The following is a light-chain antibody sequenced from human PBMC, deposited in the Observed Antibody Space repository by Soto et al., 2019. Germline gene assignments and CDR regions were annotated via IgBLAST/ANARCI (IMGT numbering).Light chain of an antibody. J-gene: IGLJ3*02. CDR3: SSYTSGNTLGV. CDR2: DVS. V-gene: IGLV2-14*03. Sequence: QSVLTQPASVSGSPGQSITISCTGTSSDIGGYNFVSWYQHHPGKAPKLMIYDVSNRPSGVSNRFSGSKSGNTASLTISGLQAEDEADYYCSSYTSGNTLGVFGGGTKLTVL. CDR1: SSDIGGYNF.